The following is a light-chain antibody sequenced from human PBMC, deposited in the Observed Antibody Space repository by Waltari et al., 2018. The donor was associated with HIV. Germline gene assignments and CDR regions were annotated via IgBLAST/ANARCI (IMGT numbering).Light chain of an antibody. CDR1: SSDVGGYNY. V-gene: IGLV2-14*03. CDR2: DVS. CDR3: SSYTSSSALYVV. J-gene: IGLJ2*01. Sequence: QSALTQPASVSGSPGQSITISCTGPSSDVGGYNYVSWYQQHPGKAPKLMIYDVSNRPSGVSNRVAGSKSGNTASLTISGLQAEDEADYYCSSYTSSSALYVVFGGGTKLTVL.